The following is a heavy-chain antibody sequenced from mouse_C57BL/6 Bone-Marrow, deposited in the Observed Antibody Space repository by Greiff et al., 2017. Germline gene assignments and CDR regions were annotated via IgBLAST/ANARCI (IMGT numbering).Heavy chain of an antibody. CDR1: GYTFTSYG. CDR2: IYPRSGNT. J-gene: IGHJ1*03. V-gene: IGHV1-81*01. D-gene: IGHD1-1*01. CDR3: ARRSYYYGSSYWYFDV. Sequence: QVQLQQSGAELARPGASVKLSCKASGYTFTSYGISWVKQRTGQGLEWIGEIYPRSGNTYYNEKFKGKATLTADKSSSTAYVELRSLTSDDSAVYFCARRSYYYGSSYWYFDVWGTGTTVTVS.